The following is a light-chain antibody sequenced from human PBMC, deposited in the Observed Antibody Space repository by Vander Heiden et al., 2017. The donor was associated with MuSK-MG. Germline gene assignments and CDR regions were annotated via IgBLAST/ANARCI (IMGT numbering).Light chain of an antibody. Sequence: SSVLTQPPSVSVAPGKTASISCGGDTIVGKSVHWYQQRPGQAPVLVISYESDRPSGIPARFSGTHSGNTATLTTTRVEAGDEADYYCQMWDSRSDHRVFGGGTKLTVL. J-gene: IGLJ2*01. V-gene: IGLV3-21*04. CDR1: TIVGKS. CDR3: QMWDSRSDHRV. CDR2: YES.